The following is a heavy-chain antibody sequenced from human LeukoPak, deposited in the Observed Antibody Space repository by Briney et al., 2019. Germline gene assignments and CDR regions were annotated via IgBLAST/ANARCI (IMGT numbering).Heavy chain of an antibody. D-gene: IGHD3-10*01. CDR1: GGSISSSSYY. J-gene: IGHJ4*02. CDR3: AREGITKSY. CDR2: IYYSGST. Sequence: PSETLSLTCTVSGGSISSSSYYWGWIRQPPGKGLEWIGSIYYSGSTYYNPSLKSRVTISVDTSKNQFSLKLSSVTAADTAVYYCAREGITKSYWGQGTLVTVSS. V-gene: IGHV4-39*07.